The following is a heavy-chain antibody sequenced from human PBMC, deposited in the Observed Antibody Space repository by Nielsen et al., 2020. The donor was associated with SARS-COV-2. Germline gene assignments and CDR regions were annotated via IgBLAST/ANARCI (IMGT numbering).Heavy chain of an antibody. CDR2: IWYDGSDK. V-gene: IGHV3-33*01. Sequence: GGSLRLSCAASGLTFSSYGMHWVRQAPGKGLEWVALIWYDGSDKNYADSVKGRFTISRDNSKNTLYLQMNSLRDDDTAVYYCARELGSCSGGNCYLDYWGQGTLVTVSS. CDR1: GLTFSSYG. J-gene: IGHJ4*02. CDR3: ARELGSCSGGNCYLDY. D-gene: IGHD2-15*01.